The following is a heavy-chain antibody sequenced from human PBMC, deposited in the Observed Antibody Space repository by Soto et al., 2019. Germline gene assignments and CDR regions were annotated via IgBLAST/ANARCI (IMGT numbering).Heavy chain of an antibody. CDR2: INPSGGSA. D-gene: IGHD3-16*01. CDR3: ARVLGGGTPFFGH. CDR1: GYTFTSYL. V-gene: IGHV1-46*01. J-gene: IGHJ4*02. Sequence: ASVKVSCKASGYTFTSYLIHWVRQAPGQGLEWMGIINPSGGSANYAQKFQGRVTMTRDTSTSTVYMELSSLRSEDTAVYYCARVLGGGTPFFGHWGQGTLVTVSS.